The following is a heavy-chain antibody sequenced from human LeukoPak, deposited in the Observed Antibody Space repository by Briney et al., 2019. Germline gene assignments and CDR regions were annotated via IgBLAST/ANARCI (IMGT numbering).Heavy chain of an antibody. CDR2: ISTYSGNT. CDR1: GYTFTNYG. Sequence: GASVTVSCKASGYTFTNYGFSWVRQAPGQGLEWLGWISTYSGNTNYAQLLQGRVTMTSDTSTSTVYMELRSLRSDDTAVYYCARGYCRSTSCHEPPLYGMDVWGQGTTVTVS. D-gene: IGHD2-2*01. CDR3: ARGYCRSTSCHEPPLYGMDV. V-gene: IGHV1-18*04. J-gene: IGHJ6*02.